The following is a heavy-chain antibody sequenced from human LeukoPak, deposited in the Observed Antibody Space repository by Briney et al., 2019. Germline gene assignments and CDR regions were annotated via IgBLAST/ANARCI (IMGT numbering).Heavy chain of an antibody. CDR1: GFTFSSYS. J-gene: IGHJ3*02. CDR3: AKGGMIVVVSDAFDI. V-gene: IGHV3-23*01. D-gene: IGHD3-22*01. Sequence: GGSLRLSCAASGFTFSSYSMSWVRQAPGKGLEWVSAISGSGGSTYYADSVKGRFTISRDNSKNTLYLQMNSLRAEDTAVYYCAKGGMIVVVSDAFDIWGQGTMVTVSS. CDR2: ISGSGGST.